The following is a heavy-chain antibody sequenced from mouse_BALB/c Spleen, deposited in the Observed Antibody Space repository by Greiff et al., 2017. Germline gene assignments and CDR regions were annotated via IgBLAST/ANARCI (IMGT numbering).Heavy chain of an antibody. D-gene: IGHD1-1*01. J-gene: IGHJ1*01. CDR1: GFTFSSYA. CDR3: ARERDYYGSSYGGYFDV. Sequence: EVQRVESGGGLVKPGGSLKLSCAASGFTFSSYAMSWVRLTPEKRLEWVATISSGGSYTYYPDSVKGRFTISRDNAKNTLYLQMGSLRSEDTAMYYCARERDYYGSSYGGYFDVWGAGTTVTVSS. CDR2: ISSGGSYT. V-gene: IGHV5-9-3*01.